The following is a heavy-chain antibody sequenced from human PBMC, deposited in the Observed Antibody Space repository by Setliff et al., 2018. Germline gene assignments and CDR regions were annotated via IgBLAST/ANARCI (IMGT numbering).Heavy chain of an antibody. V-gene: IGHV3-30*02. CDR2: IRYDGSNK. Sequence: GGSLRLSCAASGLIFNTYGMHWVRQAPGKGLEWVAFIRYDGSNKYYADSVKGRFTISRDNSKNTLYLQMNSLRAEDTAVYYCAKDPRDTYYNFGYWGQGTLVTVSS. CDR1: GLIFNTYG. D-gene: IGHD3-3*01. CDR3: AKDPRDTYYNFGY. J-gene: IGHJ4*02.